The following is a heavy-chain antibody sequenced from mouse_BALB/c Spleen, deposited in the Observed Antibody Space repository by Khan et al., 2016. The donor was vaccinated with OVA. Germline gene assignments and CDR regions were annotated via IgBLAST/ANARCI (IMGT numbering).Heavy chain of an antibody. CDR1: GFTFSNYW. CDR3: WILL. J-gene: IGHJ2*01. Sequence: EVKVEESGGGLVQPGGSLKLSCVASGFTFSNYWMNWVRQSLEKGIEWVAEIRLKSDDYVTHYAEYVKGRFTLKRADSKSSGYLQRNNLRAEDTGIYYCWILLWGQGTTLTVSS. CDR2: IRLKSDDYVT. V-gene: IGHV6-6*02.